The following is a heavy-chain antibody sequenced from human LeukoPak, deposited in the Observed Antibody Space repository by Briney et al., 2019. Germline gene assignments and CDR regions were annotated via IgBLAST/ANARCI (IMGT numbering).Heavy chain of an antibody. CDR3: AKDRYGGNSDLVY. CDR1: GFPFSSYG. V-gene: IGHV3-30*18. CDR2: ISYDGINK. J-gene: IGHJ4*02. Sequence: GGSLRLSCAAPGFPFSSYGMHWVRQAPGKGLEWLAVISYDGINKYSADSVKGRFTISRDNSKNTLYLQMNSLRAEDTAVYYCAKDRYGGNSDLVYWGQGTMVTVSS. D-gene: IGHD4-23*01.